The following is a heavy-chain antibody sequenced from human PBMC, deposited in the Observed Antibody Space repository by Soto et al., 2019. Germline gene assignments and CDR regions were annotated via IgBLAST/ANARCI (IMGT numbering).Heavy chain of an antibody. J-gene: IGHJ5*02. V-gene: IGHV3-30*03. CDR1: GFTFSSYV. Sequence: GGFRRLSCAASGFTFSSYVMHWVRQAPGKGLEWVAVISYDGSNKYYADSVKGRFTISRDNSKNTLYLQMNSLRAEDTAVYYCATAGSSSWTNWFDPWGQGTLVTVSS. CDR3: ATAGSSSWTNWFDP. CDR2: ISYDGSNK. D-gene: IGHD6-13*01.